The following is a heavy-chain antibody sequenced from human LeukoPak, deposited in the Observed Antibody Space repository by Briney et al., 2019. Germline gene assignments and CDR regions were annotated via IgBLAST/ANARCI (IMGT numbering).Heavy chain of an antibody. CDR1: GYTFTSYG. D-gene: IGHD6-13*01. V-gene: IGHV1-18*01. J-gene: IGHJ4*02. Sequence: ASVKVSCKASGYTFTSYGISWVRQAPGQGLEWTGWISAYNGNTNYAQKLQGRVTMTTDTSTSTAYMELRSLRSDDTAVYYCARDLGGIAAAGYFDYWGQGTLVTVSS. CDR2: ISAYNGNT. CDR3: ARDLGGIAAAGYFDY.